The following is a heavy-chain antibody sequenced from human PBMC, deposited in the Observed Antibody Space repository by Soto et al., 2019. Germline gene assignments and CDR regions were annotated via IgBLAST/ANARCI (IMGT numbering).Heavy chain of an antibody. D-gene: IGHD2-15*01. J-gene: IGHJ4*02. CDR1: GVSFSTYY. V-gene: IGHV4-59*01. CDR3: ARDQGGTFDY. Sequence: QVQLQESGPGLVKPSETLSLTCTVSGVSFSTYYWSWIRQAPGKGLEWIGYIYYSGSSNYNPSLKSRVTMSVDTSKNQLSLKLSSVTAADTDVYYCARDQGGTFDYWGQGTLVTVSS. CDR2: IYYSGSS.